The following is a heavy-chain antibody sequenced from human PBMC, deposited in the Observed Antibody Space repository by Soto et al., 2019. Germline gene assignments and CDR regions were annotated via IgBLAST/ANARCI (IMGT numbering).Heavy chain of an antibody. Sequence: PGGSLRLSCAASEFTFDKYYMTWVRQAPGKGPEWVANIKPDGSEQYYVDSVKGRFTISRDNANNSLYLQMNSLRAEDTAVYFCARGNWNYYYGFDVWGRGTTFTVSS. CDR1: EFTFDKYY. J-gene: IGHJ6*02. D-gene: IGHD1-20*01. CDR2: IKPDGSEQ. V-gene: IGHV3-7*01. CDR3: ARGNWNYYYGFDV.